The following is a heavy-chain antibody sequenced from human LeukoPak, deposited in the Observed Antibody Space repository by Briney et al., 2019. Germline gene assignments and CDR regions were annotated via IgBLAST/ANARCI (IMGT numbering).Heavy chain of an antibody. CDR3: ARAVVVTAYDF. Sequence: PSETLSLTCAVYGGSFSGYYWSWIRQPPGKGLEWIGEINHSGSTNYNPSLKSRVTISVDTSKNQFSLKLSSVTAADTAVYYCARAVVVTAYDFWGQGTPVTVSS. J-gene: IGHJ4*02. D-gene: IGHD2-21*02. CDR1: GGSFSGYY. CDR2: INHSGST. V-gene: IGHV4-34*01.